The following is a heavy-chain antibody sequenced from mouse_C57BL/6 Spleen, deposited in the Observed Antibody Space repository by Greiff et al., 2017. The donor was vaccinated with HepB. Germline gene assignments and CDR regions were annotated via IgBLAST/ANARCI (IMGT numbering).Heavy chain of an antibody. V-gene: IGHV1-82*01. Sequence: VQLKESGPELVKPGASVKISCKASGYAFSSSWMNWVKQRPGKGLEWIGRIYPGDGDTNYNGKFKGKATLTADKSSSTAYMQLSSLTSEDSAVYFCARERVITTVVDYWGQGTTLTVSS. CDR2: IYPGDGDT. D-gene: IGHD1-1*01. CDR1: GYAFSSSW. J-gene: IGHJ2*01. CDR3: ARERVITTVVDY.